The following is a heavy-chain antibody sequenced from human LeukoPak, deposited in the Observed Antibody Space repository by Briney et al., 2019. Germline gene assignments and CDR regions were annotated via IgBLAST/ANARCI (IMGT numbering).Heavy chain of an antibody. CDR3: ARGWAYCTNGVCYTAGPRSMDV. J-gene: IGHJ6*02. Sequence: PSETLSLTCAVYGGSFSGYYWSWIRQPPGKGLEWIGETNHSGSTNYNPSLKSRVTISVDTSKNQFSLKLSSVTAADTAVYYCARGWAYCTNGVCYTAGPRSMDVWGQGTTVTVSS. V-gene: IGHV4-34*01. CDR1: GGSFSGYY. D-gene: IGHD2-8*01. CDR2: TNHSGST.